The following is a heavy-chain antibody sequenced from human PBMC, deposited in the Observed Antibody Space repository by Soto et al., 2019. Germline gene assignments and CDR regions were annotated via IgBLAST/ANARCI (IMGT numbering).Heavy chain of an antibody. V-gene: IGHV3-53*01. CDR1: GFTVSTSY. J-gene: IGHJ3*02. CDR3: ARGSYCGGGCYGAAFDI. D-gene: IGHD2-21*02. Sequence: PRGSLRLSCAASGFTVSTSYMSWVRQAPGKGLEWVSIIYSDGSTYYADSVKGRFSISRDNSRNTLYLQMNSLRAEDTAVYYCARGSYCGGGCYGAAFDIWGQGTMVTVSS. CDR2: IYSDGST.